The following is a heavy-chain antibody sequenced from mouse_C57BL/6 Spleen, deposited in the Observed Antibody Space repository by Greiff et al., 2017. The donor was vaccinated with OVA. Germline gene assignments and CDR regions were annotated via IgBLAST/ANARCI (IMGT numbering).Heavy chain of an antibody. CDR2: IYPGDGDT. CDR3: ARGGTIWGYFDV. CDR1: GYAFSSYW. J-gene: IGHJ1*03. Sequence: QVQLQQSGAELVKPGASVKISCKASGYAFSSYWMNWVKQRPGKGLEWIGQIYPGDGDTNYNGKFKGKATLTADKSSSTAYMQLSSLTSEDAAVYFCARGGTIWGYFDVWGTGTTVTVSS. D-gene: IGHD1-1*02. V-gene: IGHV1-80*01.